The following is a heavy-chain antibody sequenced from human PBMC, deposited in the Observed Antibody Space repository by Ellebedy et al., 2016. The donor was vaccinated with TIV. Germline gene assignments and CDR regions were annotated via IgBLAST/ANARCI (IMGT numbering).Heavy chain of an antibody. Sequence: GESLKISXAASGFSFSDFGMHWVRQAQGKGLECVALISHDGNNIDYVDSVKGRFTISRDDSESTLYLHMNSLRAEDTALYYCARDTCARPSCFDSWGEGTLVTVSS. CDR2: ISHDGNNI. D-gene: IGHD2-2*01. CDR3: ARDTCARPSCFDS. CDR1: GFSFSDFG. V-gene: IGHV3-30*03. J-gene: IGHJ4*02.